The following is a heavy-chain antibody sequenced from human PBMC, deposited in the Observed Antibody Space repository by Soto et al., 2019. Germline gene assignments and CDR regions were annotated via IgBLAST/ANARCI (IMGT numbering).Heavy chain of an antibody. Sequence: SETLSLTCTVSGGSVSSGSYYWSWIRQPPGKGLEWIGYIYYSGSTNDTPSLKSRVTISVHTSKNQFSLKLSSVTAADTAVYYCARDSDSRSIYWGQGTLVTVSS. J-gene: IGHJ4*02. D-gene: IGHD6-6*01. CDR2: IYYSGST. V-gene: IGHV4-61*01. CDR1: GGSVSSGSYY. CDR3: ARDSDSRSIY.